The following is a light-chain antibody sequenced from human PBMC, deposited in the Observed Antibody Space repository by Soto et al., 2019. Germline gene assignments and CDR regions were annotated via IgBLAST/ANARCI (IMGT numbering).Light chain of an antibody. J-gene: IGKJ1*01. CDR3: QQYNSYSGM. CDR1: QTIGSW. CDR2: DAS. V-gene: IGKV1-5*01. Sequence: DIQMTQSPSTLSASVGDRVTVTCRASQTIGSWLAWYQQKPGRAPKLLSFDASSLESGVPSRFSGNGSGTEFTLTSSGLQPDDFASYYCQQYNSYSGMFGQGTKVDIK.